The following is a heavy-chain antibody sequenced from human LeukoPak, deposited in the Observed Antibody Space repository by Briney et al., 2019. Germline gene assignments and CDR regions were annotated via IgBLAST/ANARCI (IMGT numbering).Heavy chain of an antibody. J-gene: IGHJ3*02. CDR3: ARMLAAAFDI. CDR2: IKQDGSEK. V-gene: IGHV3-7*01. D-gene: IGHD6-13*01. Sequence: GGSLRLSCAASRFTFSNYWMSWVRQAPGKGLEWVANIKQDGSEKYYVDSVKGRFTISRDNAKNSLFLQMNSLRAEDTAVYYCARMLAAAFDIWGQGTMVTVSS. CDR1: RFTFSNYW.